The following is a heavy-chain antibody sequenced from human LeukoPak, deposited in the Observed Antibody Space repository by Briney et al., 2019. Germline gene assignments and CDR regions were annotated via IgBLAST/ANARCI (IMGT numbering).Heavy chain of an antibody. CDR3: ARERRTTYGPYYYYYMDV. CDR1: GFTFSTYT. V-gene: IGHV3-21*01. D-gene: IGHD4-11*01. J-gene: IGHJ6*03. Sequence: GGSLRLSCAASGFTFSTYTMNWVRQAPGKGVEGVSSISSTSSYIYYADSVKGRFTISRDNAKNSLYLQMNSLRAEGTAMYYCARERRTTYGPYYYYYMDVWGKGTTVTVSS. CDR2: ISSTSSYI.